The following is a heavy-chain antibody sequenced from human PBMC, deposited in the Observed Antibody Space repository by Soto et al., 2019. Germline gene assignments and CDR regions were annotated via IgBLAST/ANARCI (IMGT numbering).Heavy chain of an antibody. CDR2: ISAYNGNT. D-gene: IGHD6-13*01. CDR3: ARGVEVGSSPLEWFDP. V-gene: IGHV1-18*01. CDR1: GYTFTSYG. J-gene: IGHJ5*02. Sequence: ASVKVSCKDSGYTFTSYGISWVRQAPGQGLEWMGWISAYNGNTNYAQKLQGRVTMTTDTSTSTAYMELRSLRSDDTAVYYCARGVEVGSSPLEWFDPWGQGTLVTVSS.